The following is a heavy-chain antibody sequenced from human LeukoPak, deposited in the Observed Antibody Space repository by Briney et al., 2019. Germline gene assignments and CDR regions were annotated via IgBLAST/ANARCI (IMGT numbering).Heavy chain of an antibody. CDR3: AKDLDSFPHAFDI. V-gene: IGHV3-23*01. CDR2: ISGSGGST. CDR1: GFTFSSYA. J-gene: IGHJ3*02. Sequence: SGGSLRLSCAASGFTFSSYALSWVRQAPGKGLEWVSAISGSGGSTYYADSVKGRFTISRDNSKNTLYLQMNSLRAEDTAVYYCAKDLDSFPHAFDIWGQGTMVTVSS.